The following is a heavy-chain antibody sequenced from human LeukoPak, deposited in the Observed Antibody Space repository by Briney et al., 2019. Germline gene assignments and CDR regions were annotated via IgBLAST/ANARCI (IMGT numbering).Heavy chain of an antibody. CDR2: IKSKTDGGTT. D-gene: IGHD3-22*01. V-gene: IGHV3-15*01. CDR1: GFTFSNAW. J-gene: IGHJ6*03. Sequence: GGSLRLSCAASGFTFSNAWMSWVRRAPGKGVEWVGRIKSKTDGGTTDYAESVKGRFTISRDDSKKTQYLQMNRRKTEDTAVYYCTTDSSGYYAGYYYYYMDVWGKGTTVIVSS. CDR3: TTDSSGYYAGYYYYYMDV.